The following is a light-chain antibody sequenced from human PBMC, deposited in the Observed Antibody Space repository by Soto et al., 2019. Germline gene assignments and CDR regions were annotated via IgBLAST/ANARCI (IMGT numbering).Light chain of an antibody. J-gene: IGKJ2*01. CDR2: AAS. V-gene: IGKV1-9*01. CDR3: QQLNSYPPHP. CDR1: QGISSY. Sequence: DIPLTQSPSFLSASVGDRVTITCRASQGISSYLAWYQQKPGKAPKLLIYAASTLQSGVPSRFSGSGSGTEFTLTIGSLQPEDFATYYCQQLNSYPPHPFGQGPKLEIK.